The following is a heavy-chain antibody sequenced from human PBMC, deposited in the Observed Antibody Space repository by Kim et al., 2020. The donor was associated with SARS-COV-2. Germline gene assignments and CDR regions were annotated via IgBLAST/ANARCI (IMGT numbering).Heavy chain of an antibody. CDR2: INTNTGNP. J-gene: IGHJ4*02. CDR3: ARESLELLRVGTFDC. D-gene: IGHD2-15*01. CDR1: GYTFTSYA. Sequence: ASVKVSCKASGYTFTSYAMNWVRQAPGQGLEWMGWINTNTGNPTYAQGFTGRFVFSLDTSVSTAYLQINSLKAEDTAVYYCARESLELLRVGTFDCWGQGTLVTVSS. V-gene: IGHV7-4-1*02.